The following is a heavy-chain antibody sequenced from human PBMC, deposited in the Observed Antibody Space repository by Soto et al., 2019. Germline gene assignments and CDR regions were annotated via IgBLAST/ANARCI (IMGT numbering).Heavy chain of an antibody. Sequence: ASVKVSCKASGYTFTNSGISWVRQAPGQGLEWMGWISTDNGNTNYAQHLQGRVSMTTDTSTSTVYMELSSLRSEDTAVYYCARDLWHFDWFMDVWGQGTTVTVSS. J-gene: IGHJ6*02. CDR2: ISTDNGNT. V-gene: IGHV1-18*01. D-gene: IGHD3-9*01. CDR3: ARDLWHFDWFMDV. CDR1: GYTFTNSG.